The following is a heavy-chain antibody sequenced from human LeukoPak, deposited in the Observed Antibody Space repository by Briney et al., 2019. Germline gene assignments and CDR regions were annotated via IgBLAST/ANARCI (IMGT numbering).Heavy chain of an antibody. V-gene: IGHV4-4*02. CDR3: ATRSTGFDY. CDR2: IFHSGAT. CDR1: GGSISSSNW. D-gene: IGHD2-2*01. J-gene: IGHJ4*02. Sequence: SETLSLTCAVSGGSISSSNWWNWARQPPGKGLEWIGEIFHSGATNYNPSLESRVTISMDKSKNQFSLNLSSVTAADTAVYYCATRSTGFDYWGQGTLVTVSS.